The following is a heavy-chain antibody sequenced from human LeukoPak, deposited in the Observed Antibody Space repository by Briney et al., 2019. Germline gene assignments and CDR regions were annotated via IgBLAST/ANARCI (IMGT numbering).Heavy chain of an antibody. CDR1: EFTFSSYS. V-gene: IGHV3-48*03. D-gene: IGHD3-10*02. CDR3: AELGITMIGGV. CDR2: ISSSGSTI. Sequence: GGSLRLSCAGSEFTFSSYSMHWVRQAPGKGLEWVSYISSSGSTIYYADSVKGRFTISRDNAKNSLYLQMNSLRAEDTAVYYCAELGITMIGGVWGKGTTVTISS. J-gene: IGHJ6*04.